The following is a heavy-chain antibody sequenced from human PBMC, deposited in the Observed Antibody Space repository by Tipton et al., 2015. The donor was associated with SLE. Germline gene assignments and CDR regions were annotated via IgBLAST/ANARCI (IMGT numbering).Heavy chain of an antibody. D-gene: IGHD6-6*01. V-gene: IGHV4-61*01. CDR1: GGSISSGSYY. CDR3: ARLHPYSSSPDEVRALDI. J-gene: IGHJ3*02. CDR2: IYYSGST. Sequence: TLSLTCTVSGGSISSGSYYWSWIRQPPGKGLEWIGYIYYSGSTNYNPSLKSRVTISVDTSKNQFSLKLTSVTAADTAVYYCARLHPYSSSPDEVRALDIWGQGTMVTVSS.